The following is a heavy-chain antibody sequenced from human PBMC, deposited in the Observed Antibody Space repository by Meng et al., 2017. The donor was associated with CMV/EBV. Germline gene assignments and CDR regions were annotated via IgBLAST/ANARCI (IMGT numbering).Heavy chain of an antibody. Sequence: ESLKISCAVSGGSVSSGSYYLSWIRQPPGKGLEWIGYIYYSGSTNYNPSLKSRVTISVDTSKNQFSLKLSSVTAADTAVYYCASSGGYDFWSGYSYGMDVWGQGTTVTVSS. V-gene: IGHV4-61*01. CDR2: IYYSGST. CDR3: ASSGGYDFWSGYSYGMDV. CDR1: GGSVSSGSYY. J-gene: IGHJ6*02. D-gene: IGHD3-3*01.